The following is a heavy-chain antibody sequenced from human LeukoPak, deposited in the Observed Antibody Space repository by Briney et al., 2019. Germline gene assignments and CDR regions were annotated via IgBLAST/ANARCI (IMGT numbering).Heavy chain of an antibody. CDR2: ISSNGATT. J-gene: IGHJ4*02. D-gene: IGHD6-6*01. Sequence: QAGGSLRLSCSASGFTFNRFYLHWVRQAPGKGLEFVSHISSNGATTYYADSVKGRFTISRDNSKNTLYLQMSSLRADDTAVYYRVKDRSIAAPNNDFFDSWGQGALVTVSS. CDR1: GFTFNRFY. CDR3: VKDRSIAAPNNDFFDS. V-gene: IGHV3-64D*06.